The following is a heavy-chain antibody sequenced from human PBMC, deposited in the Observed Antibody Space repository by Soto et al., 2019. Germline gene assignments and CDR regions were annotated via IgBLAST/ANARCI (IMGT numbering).Heavy chain of an antibody. Sequence: QLQLQESGPGLVKPSETLSLTCTISGDSIQSSDYYWGCIRQPPGKGLEWIGSFFYSGNTYYTPSLKSRVTISADTSAKQFSLKLHSVPAADTAVFYCARHRSMMTAVSPFDSWGQGTLVTVSS. CDR3: ARHRSMMTAVSPFDS. D-gene: IGHD4-17*01. CDR2: FFYSGNT. CDR1: GDSIQSSDYY. J-gene: IGHJ4*02. V-gene: IGHV4-39*01.